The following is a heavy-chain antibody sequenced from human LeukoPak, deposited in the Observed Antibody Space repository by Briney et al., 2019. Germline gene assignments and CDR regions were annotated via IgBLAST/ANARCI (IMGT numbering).Heavy chain of an antibody. Sequence: GGSLRLSCAASGFTFSSYEMKWVRQAPGKGLEWVSYISSIGTSIYYADSVKGRFTISRDNAKNSLYLQMNSLRAEDTAVYYCATGEGGSYYDSRGYYSDIWGQGTMVTVSS. CDR3: ATGEGGSYYDSRGYYSDI. J-gene: IGHJ3*02. V-gene: IGHV3-48*03. CDR1: GFTFSSYE. CDR2: ISSIGTSI. D-gene: IGHD3-22*01.